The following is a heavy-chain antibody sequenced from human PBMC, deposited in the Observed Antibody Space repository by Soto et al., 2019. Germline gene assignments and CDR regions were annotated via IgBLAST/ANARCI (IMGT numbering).Heavy chain of an antibody. CDR1: GFKFSSYA. Sequence: EVQLLESGGGLVQPGGSLRLSCAASGFKFSSYAMSWVHQAPGKGLEWVSAISGSGGSTYYADSVKGRFTISRDNSKNTLYLQMNSLRAEDTAVYYCAKDPYDILTGYYPYYFDYGGQGTLVTVSS. V-gene: IGHV3-23*01. J-gene: IGHJ4*02. CDR2: ISGSGGST. D-gene: IGHD3-9*01. CDR3: AKDPYDILTGYYPYYFDY.